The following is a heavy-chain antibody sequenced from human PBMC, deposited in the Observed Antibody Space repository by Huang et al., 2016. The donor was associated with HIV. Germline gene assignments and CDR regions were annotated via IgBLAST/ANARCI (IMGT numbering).Heavy chain of an antibody. V-gene: IGHV4-30-4*01. D-gene: IGHD2-15*01. Sequence: QVQLQESGPGLVKPSQTLSLTCTVSGGSINSGGYYWSWIRQPTGKGLEWIGYIYYSGITYYNPSRRSRITISADTSKNQFSLKLHSVTAADTAVYYCARGRIVVVPAANFYYYYYMDVWGKGTTVTVSS. CDR3: ARGRIVVVPAANFYYYYYMDV. CDR2: IYYSGIT. CDR1: GGSINSGGYY. J-gene: IGHJ6*03.